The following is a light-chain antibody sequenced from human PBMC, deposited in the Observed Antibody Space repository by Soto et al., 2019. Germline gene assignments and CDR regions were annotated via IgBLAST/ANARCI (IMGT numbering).Light chain of an antibody. CDR3: SSFTTISTVI. CDR1: DNDIGSYKY. J-gene: IGLJ2*01. Sequence: QSALTQPASVSGSPGQSITISCTGTDNDIGSYKYVSWYQQHPGKAPKLMIYEVNNRPAGISNRFSGSKSGNTASLTISGLQPEDEANYFCSSFTTISTVIFGGGTKLTVL. CDR2: EVN. V-gene: IGLV2-14*01.